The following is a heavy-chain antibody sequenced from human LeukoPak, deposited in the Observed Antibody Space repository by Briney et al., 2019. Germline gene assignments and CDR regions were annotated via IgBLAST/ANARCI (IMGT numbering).Heavy chain of an antibody. CDR3: ARGREQQLVRFYNAFDI. Sequence: PSETLSLTCTVSGYSISSGYYWGWIRQPPGKGLEWIGSIYHSGSTYYNPSLKSRVTISVDTSKNQFSLKLRSVTAADTAVYYCARGREQQLVRFYNAFDIWGQGTMVTVSS. J-gene: IGHJ3*02. CDR2: IYHSGST. V-gene: IGHV4-38-2*02. CDR1: GYSISSGYY. D-gene: IGHD6-13*01.